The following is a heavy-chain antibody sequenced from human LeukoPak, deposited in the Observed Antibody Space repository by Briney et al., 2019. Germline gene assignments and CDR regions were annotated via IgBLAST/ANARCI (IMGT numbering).Heavy chain of an antibody. CDR1: GFTFSTYW. J-gene: IGHJ4*02. CDR2: INADGSTT. CDR3: VSYAPYLVDHYYPAY. V-gene: IGHV3-74*01. D-gene: IGHD2-15*01. Sequence: PWGSLRLSCAASGFTFSTYWMHWVRQAPLKGLVWVSRINADGSTTNYAVSVKGRVTISRDSTRNTLYLQMNSVRAEGTAVYYCVSYAPYLVDHYYPAYWGQGTLVTVSS.